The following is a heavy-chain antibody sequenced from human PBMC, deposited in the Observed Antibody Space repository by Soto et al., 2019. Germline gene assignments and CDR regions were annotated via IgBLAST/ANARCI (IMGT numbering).Heavy chain of an antibody. Sequence: PSETLSLTCAVYGGAFSGYYWSGIHQARGKGQEWIVEINHSGSTNYNPSLKSRVTISVDTSKTPFSLKLSSVTAADTAVYYCASIYCSGGSCYSEWNWFDPWGQGTLVTVSS. V-gene: IGHV4-34*01. CDR1: GGAFSGYY. CDR3: ASIYCSGGSCYSEWNWFDP. CDR2: INHSGST. J-gene: IGHJ5*02. D-gene: IGHD2-15*01.